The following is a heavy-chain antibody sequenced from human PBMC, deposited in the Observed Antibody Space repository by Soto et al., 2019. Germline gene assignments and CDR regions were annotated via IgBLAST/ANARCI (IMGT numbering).Heavy chain of an antibody. CDR2: INPNSGGT. Sequence: GASVKVSCKASGYTFTGYYMHWVRQAPGQGLKWMGWINPNSGGTNYAQKFQGWVTMTRDTSISTAYMELSRLRSDDTAVYYCARDALTPADRSPLDDYSKSWFDPWGQGTLVTVSS. J-gene: IGHJ5*02. V-gene: IGHV1-2*04. D-gene: IGHD4-4*01. CDR1: GYTFTGYY. CDR3: ARDALTPADRSPLDDYSKSWFDP.